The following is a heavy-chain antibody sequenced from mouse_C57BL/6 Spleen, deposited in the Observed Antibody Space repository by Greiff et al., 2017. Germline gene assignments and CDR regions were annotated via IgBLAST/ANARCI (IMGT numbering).Heavy chain of an antibody. Sequence: LVESGPELVKPGASVKISCKASGYSFTDYNMNWVKQSNGKSLEWIGVINPNYGTTSYNQKFKGKATLTVDQSSSTAYMQLNSLTSEDSAVYYCARGGGVMVTTGYYYAMDYWGQGTSVTVSS. CDR2: INPNYGTT. V-gene: IGHV1-39*01. CDR3: ARGGGVMVTTGYYYAMDY. J-gene: IGHJ4*01. D-gene: IGHD2-2*01. CDR1: GYSFTDYN.